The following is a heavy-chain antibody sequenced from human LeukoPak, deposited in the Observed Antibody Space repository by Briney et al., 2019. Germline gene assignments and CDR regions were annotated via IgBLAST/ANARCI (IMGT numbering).Heavy chain of an antibody. CDR2: INPNSGGT. D-gene: IGHD6-19*01. CDR1: VYTFTCYY. CDR3: ARDPEVSVAAYYFDC. V-gene: IGHV1-2*02. Sequence: GASVTVSFKSSVYTFTCYYFHWVRPPPGQGLEWVGLINPNSGGTNYAQKFQGRVTMTRNTSSSTAYMELSRLRSDDTAVYYCARDPEVSVAAYYFDCWGQGTLVTVSS. J-gene: IGHJ4*02.